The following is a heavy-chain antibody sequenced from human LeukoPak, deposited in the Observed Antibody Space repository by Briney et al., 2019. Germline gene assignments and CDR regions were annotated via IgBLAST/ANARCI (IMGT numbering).Heavy chain of an antibody. CDR3: ARDSLRTAIAMAGGNWFDP. J-gene: IGHJ5*02. CDR1: GYTFTDYH. Sequence: GASVKVSCKASGYTFTDYHMHWVRQAPGQGLEWMGIINPSGGSTTYAEKFQGRVTMTRDTSTSTVYMEPTSLRSEDTAVYYCARDSLRTAIAMAGGNWFDPWGQGTLVTVSP. V-gene: IGHV1-46*01. D-gene: IGHD6-19*01. CDR2: INPSGGST.